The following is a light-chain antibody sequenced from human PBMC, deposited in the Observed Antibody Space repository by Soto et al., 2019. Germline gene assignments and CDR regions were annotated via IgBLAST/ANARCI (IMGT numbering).Light chain of an antibody. CDR3: CAYVGARSYV. CDR2: EGT. Sequence: ALTDPASVSGSPGQSITISCTGTNNLVSWYQQHPGKAPKVVVYEGTKRPSGVSNRFSGSNSGGTASLTISGLQAKDEASYFCCAYVGARSYVFGPGTRSPS. V-gene: IGLV2-23*01. CDR1: NNL. J-gene: IGLJ1*01.